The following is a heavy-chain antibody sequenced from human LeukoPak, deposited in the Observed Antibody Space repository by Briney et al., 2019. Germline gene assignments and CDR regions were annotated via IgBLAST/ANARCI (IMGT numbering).Heavy chain of an antibody. J-gene: IGHJ4*02. CDR2: IYSGGST. Sequence: GGSLRLSCAASGFTVSSNYMSWVRQAPGKGLEWVSVIYSGGSTYYADSVKGRFTISRDNSKNTLYLQMNSLRAEDTAVYYCANDKVYDYVWGSYRILDYWGQGTLVTVSS. D-gene: IGHD3-16*02. V-gene: IGHV3-66*01. CDR3: ANDKVYDYVWGSYRILDY. CDR1: GFTVSSNY.